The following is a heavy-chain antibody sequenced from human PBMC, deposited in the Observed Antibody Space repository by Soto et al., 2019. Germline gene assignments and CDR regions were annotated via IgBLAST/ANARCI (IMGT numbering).Heavy chain of an antibody. J-gene: IGHJ4*02. CDR3: AKSGYSYGYGFDY. V-gene: IGHV3-30*18. Sequence: GGSLRLSCAASGFTFSSYGMHWVRQAPGKGLEWVAVISYDGSNKYYADSVKGRFTISRDNSKNTLYLQMNSLRVEVTALYYCAKSGYSYGYGFDYWGQGTLVTVSS. D-gene: IGHD5-18*01. CDR1: GFTFSSYG. CDR2: ISYDGSNK.